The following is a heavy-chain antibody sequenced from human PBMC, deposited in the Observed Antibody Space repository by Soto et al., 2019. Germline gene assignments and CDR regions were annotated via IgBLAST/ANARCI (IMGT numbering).Heavy chain of an antibody. CDR1: GGSISSGDYY. CDR3: ARQGSGYDILTGYYPYYYYGMDV. D-gene: IGHD3-9*01. J-gene: IGHJ6*02. V-gene: IGHV4-30-4*01. CDR2: IYYSGST. Sequence: SETLSLTCTVSGGSISSGDYYWSWIRQPPGKGLEWIGYIYYSGSTYYNPSLKSRVTISVDTSKNQFSLKLSSVTAADTAVYYCARQGSGYDILTGYYPYYYYGMDVWGQGTTVTVS.